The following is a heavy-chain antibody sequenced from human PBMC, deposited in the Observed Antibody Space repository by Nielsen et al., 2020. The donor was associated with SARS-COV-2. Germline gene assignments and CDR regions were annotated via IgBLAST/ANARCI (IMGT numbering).Heavy chain of an antibody. V-gene: IGHV3-23*01. CDR1: GCTFSSYA. CDR3: AKDPYSSGWYWWGFDY. J-gene: IGHJ4*02. CDR2: ISGSGGST. D-gene: IGHD6-19*01. Sequence: GESLKIYCEASGCTFSSYAMSWVRQAPGKGLEGVSAISGSGGSTYYADSVKGRFTISRDNSKNTLYLQMNRLRAEDTAVYYCAKDPYSSGWYWWGFDYWGQGTLVTVSS.